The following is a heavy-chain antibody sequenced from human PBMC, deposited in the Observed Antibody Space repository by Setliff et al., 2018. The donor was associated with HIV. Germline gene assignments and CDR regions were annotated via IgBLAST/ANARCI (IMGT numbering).Heavy chain of an antibody. D-gene: IGHD6-19*01. Sequence: SETLSLTCTVSGASINSGDSYWTWIRQSPGKGLEWFGFIYYSGSNYYNPSLKSRISISLDASKSQFSLWLTSVTAADTAVYYCARGRWGGGAGAPSYYFDSWGQGTLVTVSS. CDR3: ARGRWGGGAGAPSYYFDS. V-gene: IGHV4-30-4*01. CDR1: GASINSGDSY. J-gene: IGHJ4*02. CDR2: IYYSGSN.